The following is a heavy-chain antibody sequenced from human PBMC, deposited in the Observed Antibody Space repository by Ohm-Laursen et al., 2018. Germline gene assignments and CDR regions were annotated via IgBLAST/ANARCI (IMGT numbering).Heavy chain of an antibody. CDR1: GFTFTDFY. V-gene: IGHV3-11*04. CDR2: ISSSGSTI. CDR3: ARFGVNHGMDV. D-gene: IGHD3-16*01. Sequence: SLRLSCSASGFTFTDFYMSWIRQAPGKGLEWVSYISSSGSTIHYADSVKGRSTISRDSAKNSLYLQMSSLRAEDTAVYYCARFGVNHGMDVWGQGTTVTVSS. J-gene: IGHJ6*02.